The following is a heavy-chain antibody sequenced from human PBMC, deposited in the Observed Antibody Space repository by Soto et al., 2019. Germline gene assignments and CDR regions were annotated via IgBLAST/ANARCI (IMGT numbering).Heavy chain of an antibody. CDR3: ARENKQELRSPHWFGP. V-gene: IGHV1-69*06. D-gene: IGHD1-7*01. Sequence: QVQLVQSGAEVKKPGSSVKVSCKASGGTFRSFAISWVRQAPGQGLEWMGGIIPFFATADYPQKFQGRVTITADKITNTVSMELSSLRAEDTAVYYCARENKQELRSPHWFGPWGQGTLITVSS. CDR2: IIPFFATA. J-gene: IGHJ5*02. CDR1: GGTFRSFA.